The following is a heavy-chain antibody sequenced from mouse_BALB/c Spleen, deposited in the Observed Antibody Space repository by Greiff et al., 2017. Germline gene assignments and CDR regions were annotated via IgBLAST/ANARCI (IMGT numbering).Heavy chain of an antibody. CDR3: ARRGRSAWFAY. J-gene: IGHJ3*01. CDR1: GYTFSSYW. V-gene: IGHV1-9*01. Sequence: VMLVESGAELMKPGASVKISCKATGYTFSSYWIEWVKQRPGHGLEWIGEILPGSGSTNYNEKFKGKATFTADTSSNTAYMQLSSLTSEDSAVYYCARRGRSAWFAYWGQGTLVTVSA. CDR2: ILPGSGST.